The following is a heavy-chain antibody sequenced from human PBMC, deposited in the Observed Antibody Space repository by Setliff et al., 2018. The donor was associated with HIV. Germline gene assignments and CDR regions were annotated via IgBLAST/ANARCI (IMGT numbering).Heavy chain of an antibody. CDR2: IYYSGST. Sequence: PSETLSLTCTVSGGSISIISYYWGWIRQPPGKGLEYIGSIYYSGSTYYNPSLKSRVTISADTSKNQFSLNLSSVTAADTAVYYCARVDCSGTSCYRDSYYYMDVWGKGTTVTV. CDR3: ARVDCSGTSCYRDSYYYMDV. J-gene: IGHJ6*03. V-gene: IGHV4-39*01. D-gene: IGHD2-2*01. CDR1: GGSISIISYY.